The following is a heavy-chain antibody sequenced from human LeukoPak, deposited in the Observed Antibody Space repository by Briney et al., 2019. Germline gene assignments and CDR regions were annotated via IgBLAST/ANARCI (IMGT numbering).Heavy chain of an antibody. V-gene: IGHV1-2*02. CDR3: ARMHRWFGELFIAY. J-gene: IGHJ4*02. Sequence: GASVKVSCKASGYTFTGYYMHWVRQAPGQGLEWMGWINPNSGGTNYAQKFQGRVTMTRDTSISTAYMELSRLRSDDTAVYYCARMHRWFGELFIAYWGQGTLVTVSS. CDR1: GYTFTGYY. CDR2: INPNSGGT. D-gene: IGHD3-10*01.